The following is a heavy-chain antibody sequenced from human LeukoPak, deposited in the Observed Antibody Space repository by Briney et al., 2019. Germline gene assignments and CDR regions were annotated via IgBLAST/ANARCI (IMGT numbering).Heavy chain of an antibody. V-gene: IGHV1-18*04. D-gene: IGHD7-27*01. CDR1: GYTFTGYY. CDR3: ARGPWGSGDDY. Sequence: ASVKVSCKASGYTFTGYYMHWVRQAPGQGLEWMGWISGYNGNTKYVQQFQGRVTMTTDTSTSTAYMELRSLRSDDTAVYFCARGPWGSGDDYWGQGTLVTVSS. CDR2: ISGYNGNT. J-gene: IGHJ4*02.